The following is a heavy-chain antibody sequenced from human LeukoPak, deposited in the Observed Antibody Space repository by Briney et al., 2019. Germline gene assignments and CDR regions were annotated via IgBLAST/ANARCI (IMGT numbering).Heavy chain of an antibody. J-gene: IGHJ3*02. CDR2: ISSSISYI. Sequence: GGSLRLSCAASGFTFSSYSMNWVRQAPGKGLEWVSSISSSISYIYYADSVKGRFTISRDNAKNSLHLQMNSLRAEDTAVYYCARSGRDGCNWDAFDIWGRGTMVTISS. V-gene: IGHV3-21*01. CDR3: ARSGRDGCNWDAFDI. CDR1: GFTFSSYS. D-gene: IGHD5-24*01.